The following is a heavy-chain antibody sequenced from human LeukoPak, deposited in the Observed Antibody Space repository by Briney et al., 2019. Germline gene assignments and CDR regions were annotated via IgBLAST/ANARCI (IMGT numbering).Heavy chain of an antibody. J-gene: IGHJ4*02. Sequence: KPGGSLRLSCAASGFIFSSYSMNWVRQAPGKGLEWVSSISSSSTYIYYADSVKGRFTISRDNAKNSLYLQMNSLRAEDTAVYYCARTYCAEDCSIRYFDYWGQGTLVTVSS. CDR1: GFIFSSYS. CDR3: ARTYCAEDCSIRYFDY. CDR2: ISSSSTYI. V-gene: IGHV3-21*01. D-gene: IGHD2-21*02.